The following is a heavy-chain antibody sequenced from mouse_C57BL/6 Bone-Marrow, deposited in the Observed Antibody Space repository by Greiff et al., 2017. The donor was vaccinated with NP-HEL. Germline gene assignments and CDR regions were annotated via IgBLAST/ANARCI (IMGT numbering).Heavy chain of an antibody. CDR2: IYIGNGYT. CDR1: GYTFTSYG. J-gene: IGHJ3*01. CDR3: ARGDWFAY. Sequence: EVMLVESGAELVRPGSSVKMSCKTSGYTFTSYGINWVQQRPGQGLEWIGYIYIGNGYTEYTEKFKGKATLTSDKSSSTAYMQLSSLTSADTAIYFCARGDWFAYWGQGTLVTVSA. V-gene: IGHV1-58*01. D-gene: IGHD2-13*01.